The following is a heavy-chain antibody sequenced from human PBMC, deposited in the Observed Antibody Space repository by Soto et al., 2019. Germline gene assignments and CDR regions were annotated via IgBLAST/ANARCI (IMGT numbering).Heavy chain of an antibody. CDR2: IDTGGGGT. CDR3: ATVFDV. J-gene: IGHJ4*02. CDR1: GFTFRSHR. Sequence: EVQLVESGGGLVQPGGSLRVSCAASGFTFRSHRIHWVRQAPGKGREWVSRIDTGGGGTSYADSVKGRFTISTDNAENTVYLQMNGLRVEDTAVYYCATVFDVWGQGALVTVSS. D-gene: IGHD4-17*01. V-gene: IGHV3-74*01.